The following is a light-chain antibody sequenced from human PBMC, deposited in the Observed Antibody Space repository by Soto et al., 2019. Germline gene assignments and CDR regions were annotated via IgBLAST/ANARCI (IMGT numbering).Light chain of an antibody. CDR2: EVS. J-gene: IGLJ3*02. Sequence: QSALTQPASGSGSPGQSITISCTGTSSDIGGYNYVSWYQQHPGKAPKVIIYEVSNRSSGVSNRFSGSKSGNTASLTISGLQAEDEADYYCSSYTRSSTWVFGGATKVTVL. CDR3: SSYTRSSTWV. V-gene: IGLV2-14*01. CDR1: SSDIGGYNY.